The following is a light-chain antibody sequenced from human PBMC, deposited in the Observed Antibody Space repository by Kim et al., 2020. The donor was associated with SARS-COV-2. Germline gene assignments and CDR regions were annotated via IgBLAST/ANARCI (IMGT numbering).Light chain of an antibody. V-gene: IGLV6-57*01. CDR3: QSYDDFNRV. J-gene: IGLJ3*02. CDR1: SGSLASSY. CDR2: EDN. Sequence: GKTVTISCTRSSGSLASSYVQWYQPRPGSSPTTLIYEDNQRTPGVPERFSGSVDSSSNSASLTISGLKTEDEADYFCQSYDDFNRVFGGGTQLTVL.